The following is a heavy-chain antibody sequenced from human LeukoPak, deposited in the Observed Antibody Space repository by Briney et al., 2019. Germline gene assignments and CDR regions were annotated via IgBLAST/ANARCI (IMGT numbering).Heavy chain of an antibody. V-gene: IGHV3-23*01. CDR3: AKDGYHSYLGGSYFDY. J-gene: IGHJ4*02. CDR1: GFTFSSYA. D-gene: IGHD1-26*01. CDR2: ISGSGGST. Sequence: PGGSLRLSCAASGFTFSSYAMSWVRQAPGKGLEWVSAISGSGGSTYYADSVKGRFTISRDNSKNTLYLQMNSLRAEDTAVYYCAKDGYHSYLGGSYFDYWGQGTLVTVSS.